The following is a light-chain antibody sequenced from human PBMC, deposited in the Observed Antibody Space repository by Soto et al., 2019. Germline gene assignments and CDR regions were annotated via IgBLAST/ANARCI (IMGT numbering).Light chain of an antibody. V-gene: IGKV3-20*01. CDR2: GAS. CDR3: HQYGSSPRT. CDR1: QSVGTY. Sequence: EIVLTQSPGTLSLTPGERATLSCTASQSVGTYLAWYQQKPGQAPRLLIYGASTRATGIPDRFSCSGSGTDFTLTISRLEPEEFAVYYCHQYGSSPRTFGQGTKVDIK. J-gene: IGKJ1*01.